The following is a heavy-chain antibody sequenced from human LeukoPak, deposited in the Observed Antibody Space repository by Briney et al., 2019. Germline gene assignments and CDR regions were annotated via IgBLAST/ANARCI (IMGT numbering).Heavy chain of an antibody. V-gene: IGHV3-33*01. Sequence: GGTLSLSCAASGFTFSSYSKHWVRQAPGKGLERVAVIWNDGSNKYYENSVKGRFTISRDNSQNTLYLQMNSLIAEDTAVYYCAREDRVEPAAMLDYWGQGTLVTVSS. CDR3: AREDRVEPAAMLDY. CDR2: IWNDGSNK. J-gene: IGHJ4*02. CDR1: GFTFSSYS. D-gene: IGHD2-2*01.